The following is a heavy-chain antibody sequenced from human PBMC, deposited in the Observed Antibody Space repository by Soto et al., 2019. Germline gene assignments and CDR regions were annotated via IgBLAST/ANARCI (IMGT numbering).Heavy chain of an antibody. J-gene: IGHJ3*02. CDR2: INPNSGGST. CDR3: ARKALARRAFDI. V-gene: IGHV1-46*01. Sequence: GASVKVSCKASGYTFTDYYMHWVRQAPGQGLEWMGWINPNSGGSTSYAQKFQGRVTMTRDTSTSTVYMELSSLRSEDTAVYYCARKALARRAFDIWGQGTMVTVSS. CDR1: GYTFTDYY.